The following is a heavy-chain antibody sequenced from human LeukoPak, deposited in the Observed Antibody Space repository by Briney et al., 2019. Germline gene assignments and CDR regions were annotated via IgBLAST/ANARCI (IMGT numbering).Heavy chain of an antibody. CDR3: ARGGVNWFDP. CDR2: INPNSGGT. J-gene: IGHJ5*02. V-gene: IGHV1-2*02. Sequence: ASVKVSCKASGYTFTAHYIHWVRQAPGQGLEWMGLINPNSGGTNYAQKFQGRVTMTRDTSISTAYMELSRLRSDDAAVYYCARGGVNWFDPWGQGTLVTVSS. CDR1: GYTFTAHY.